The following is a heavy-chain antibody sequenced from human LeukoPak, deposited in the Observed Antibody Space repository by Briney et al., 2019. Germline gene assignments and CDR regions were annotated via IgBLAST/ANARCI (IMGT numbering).Heavy chain of an antibody. CDR2: INSDGTST. Sequence: GGSLRLSCAASGFTFSSYWMHWVRQAPGKGLVWVSRINSDGTSTSNADSVKGRFTISRDNAKNTLYLQMNCLRAEDTAVYYCARNYVWGNYRYFDYWGQGTLVTVSS. CDR3: ARNYVWGNYRYFDY. CDR1: GFTFSSYW. V-gene: IGHV3-74*01. D-gene: IGHD3-16*02. J-gene: IGHJ4*02.